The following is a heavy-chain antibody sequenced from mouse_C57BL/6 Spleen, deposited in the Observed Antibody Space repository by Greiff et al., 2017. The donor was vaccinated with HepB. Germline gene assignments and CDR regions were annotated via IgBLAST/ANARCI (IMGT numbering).Heavy chain of an antibody. CDR3: AKVNWDKYFDY. J-gene: IGHJ2*01. CDR2: ISYDGSN. Sequence: DVKLVESGPGLVKPSQSLSLTCSVTGYSITSGYYWNWIRQFPGNKLEWMGYISYDGSNNYNPSLKNRISITRDTSKNQFFLKLNSVTTEDTATYYCAKVNWDKYFDYWGQGTTLTVSS. D-gene: IGHD4-1*01. V-gene: IGHV3-6*01. CDR1: GYSITSGYY.